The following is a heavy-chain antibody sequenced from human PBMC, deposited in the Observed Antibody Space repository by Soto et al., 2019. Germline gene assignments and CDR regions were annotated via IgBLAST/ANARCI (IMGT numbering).Heavy chain of an antibody. Sequence: GGSLRLSCAASGFSFNTYAMSWVRQAPGKGLEWVSAISGSGGSTYYGDSVKGRFSISRDNSERTLYLQMNSLRAEDTAVYYCAKGVNYYDSSGYYSYYYNGMDVWGQGTTVTVSS. CDR3: AKGVNYYDSSGYYSYYYNGMDV. J-gene: IGHJ6*02. CDR1: GFSFNTYA. V-gene: IGHV3-23*01. D-gene: IGHD3-22*01. CDR2: ISGSGGST.